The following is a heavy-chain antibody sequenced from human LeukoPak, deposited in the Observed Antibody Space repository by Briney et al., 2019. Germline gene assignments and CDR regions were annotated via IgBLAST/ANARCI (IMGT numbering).Heavy chain of an antibody. CDR3: ARSQYCSGGSCYRFVFDY. CDR2: INPNSGGT. Sequence: ASVKVSCKASGYTLTGYYMHWVRQAPGQGLEWMGWINPNSGGTNYAQKFQGRVTMTRDTSISTAYMELSRLRSDDTAVYYCARSQYCSGGSCYRFVFDYWGQGTLVTVSS. J-gene: IGHJ4*02. V-gene: IGHV1-2*02. CDR1: GYTLTGYY. D-gene: IGHD2-15*01.